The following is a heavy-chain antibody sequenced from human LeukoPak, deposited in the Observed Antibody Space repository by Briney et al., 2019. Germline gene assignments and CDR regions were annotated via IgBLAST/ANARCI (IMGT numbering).Heavy chain of an antibody. CDR3: ARDADLGYFDY. Sequence: GASVKVSCKASGYTFTSYAMHWVRQAPGQRLEWMGWISAYNGNTNYAQKLQGRVTMTTDTSTSTAYMELRSLRSDDTAVYYCARDADLGYFDYWGQGTLVTVSS. J-gene: IGHJ4*02. V-gene: IGHV1-18*01. CDR1: GYTFTSYA. D-gene: IGHD3-16*01. CDR2: ISAYNGNT.